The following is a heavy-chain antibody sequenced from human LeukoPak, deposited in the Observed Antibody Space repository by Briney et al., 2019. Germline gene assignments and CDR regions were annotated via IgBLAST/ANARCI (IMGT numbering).Heavy chain of an antibody. CDR2: LYSGCST. Sequence: GGSVRLLCGVSGFPVWFNYKVCVRRSRGKARVWVSDLYSGCSTQYPHPVKGRFNISRENRQNPLNLQMDSLRPEDTAVYYCARLSDSSLYGGFDIWGHGTMVTVSS. CDR1: GFPVWFNY. J-gene: IGHJ3*02. D-gene: IGHD3-22*01. V-gene: IGHV3-66*02. CDR3: ARLSDSSLYGGFDI.